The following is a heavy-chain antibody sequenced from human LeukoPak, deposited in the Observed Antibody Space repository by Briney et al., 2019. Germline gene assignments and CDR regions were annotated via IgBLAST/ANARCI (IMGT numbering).Heavy chain of an antibody. CDR3: ARTPSVARRYGDYSFDY. CDR1: GFTFSSYW. D-gene: IGHD4-17*01. J-gene: IGHJ4*02. V-gene: IGHV3-74*01. CDR2: INSDGSST. Sequence: PGGSLRLSCAASGFTFSSYWMHWVRQAPGKGLVWVSRINSDGSSTSYADSVKGRFTISRDNAKNTLYLQMNSLRDEDTAVYYCARTPSVARRYGDYSFDYWGQGTLVTVSS.